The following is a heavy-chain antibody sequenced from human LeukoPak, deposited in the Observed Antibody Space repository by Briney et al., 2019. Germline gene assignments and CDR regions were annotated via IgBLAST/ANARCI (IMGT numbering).Heavy chain of an antibody. CDR3: ARDQDSSGYPTNFAY. Sequence: GGSLRLSCAASGFTVSSNYMSWVRQAPGKGLEWVSVIYSGGSTYYADSVKGRFTISRDNSKNTLYLQMNSLRVEDTALYYCARDQDSSGYPTNFAYWGQGTLVTVSS. V-gene: IGHV3-53*01. CDR2: IYSGGST. J-gene: IGHJ4*02. CDR1: GFTVSSNY. D-gene: IGHD6-19*01.